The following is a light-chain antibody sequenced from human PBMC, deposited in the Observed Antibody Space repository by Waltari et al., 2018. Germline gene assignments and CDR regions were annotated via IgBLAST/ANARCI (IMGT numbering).Light chain of an antibody. CDR1: QNIHTN. Sequence: EIVMTQSPATLSVSPGERATLSCRASQNIHTNQAWYQQKPGQSPKLLIFGASTRSTGIPARFSGSGSGTEFTLTISGLQSEDFAVYYCQQYNSWPLTFGGGTKVEIK. V-gene: IGKV3-15*01. CDR2: GAS. J-gene: IGKJ4*01. CDR3: QQYNSWPLT.